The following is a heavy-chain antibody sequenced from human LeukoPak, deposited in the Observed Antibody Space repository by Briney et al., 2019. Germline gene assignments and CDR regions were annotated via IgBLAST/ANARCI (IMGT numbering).Heavy chain of an antibody. J-gene: IGHJ6*02. Sequence: SETLSLTCAVYGVSFSGYYWSWIRQPPGKGLEWIGEINHSGSTNYNPSLKSRVTISVDTSKNQFSLKLSSVTAADTAVYYCARFPPIFSGPISLSSTGMDVGGEGTTAT. CDR1: GVSFSGYY. V-gene: IGHV4-34*01. CDR2: INHSGST. D-gene: IGHD3-3*01. CDR3: ARFPPIFSGPISLSSTGMDV.